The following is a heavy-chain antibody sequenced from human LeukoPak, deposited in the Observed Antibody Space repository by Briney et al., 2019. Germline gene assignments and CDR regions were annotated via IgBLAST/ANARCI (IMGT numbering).Heavy chain of an antibody. CDR1: GGTFSSYP. J-gene: IGHJ3*02. V-gene: IGHV1-69*04. CDR3: ARVGYSYGSRALDI. CDR2: IIPILGIA. D-gene: IGHD5-18*01. Sequence: SVKVSCKVSGGTFSSYPISWVRQAPGQGLEWMGRIIPILGIANYAQKFQGRVTITADKSTSTAYMELSSLRSEDTAVYYCARVGYSYGSRALDIWGQGTMVTVSS.